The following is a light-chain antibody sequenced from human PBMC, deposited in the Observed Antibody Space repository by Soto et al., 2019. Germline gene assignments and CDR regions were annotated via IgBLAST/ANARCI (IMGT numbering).Light chain of an antibody. V-gene: IGKV3-15*01. J-gene: IGKJ4*01. CDR1: QSVSSN. CDR3: QLYNNWPNLT. Sequence: EIVMTQSPATLSVSPGERATLSCRASQSVSSNLAWYQQKPGQAPRLLIYGASTRDTGIPARFSGSGSGTELTLNISSMQSEDFTVYYCQLYNNWPNLTFGGGTKVEIK. CDR2: GAS.